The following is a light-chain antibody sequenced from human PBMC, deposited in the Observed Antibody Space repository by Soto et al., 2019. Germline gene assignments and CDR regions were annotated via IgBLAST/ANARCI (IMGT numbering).Light chain of an antibody. CDR2: GAS. J-gene: IGKJ3*01. CDR3: QQYGSSPFP. CDR1: QSVSSSY. V-gene: IGKV3-20*01. Sequence: EIVLTQSPGTLSLSPGERATLSCGASQSVSSSYLAWYQQKPGQAPRLLIYGASSRATGIPDRFSGSGSGTDFTLTISRLEPEDFAVYFCQQYGSSPFPFGPGTKVDIK.